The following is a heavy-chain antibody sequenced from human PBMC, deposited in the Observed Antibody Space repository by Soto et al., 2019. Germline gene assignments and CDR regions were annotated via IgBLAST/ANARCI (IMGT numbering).Heavy chain of an antibody. CDR2: ISGSGGST. D-gene: IGHD3-9*01. Sequence: EVQLLESGGGLVQPGGSLRLSCAASGFTFSSYAMSWVHQAPGKGLEWVSAISGSGGSTYYADSVKGRFTISRDNSKNTLYLQMNSLRAEDTAVYYCAKEDGHYDILTGYYSGRFDYWGQGTLVTVSS. V-gene: IGHV3-23*01. CDR3: AKEDGHYDILTGYYSGRFDY. J-gene: IGHJ4*02. CDR1: GFTFSSYA.